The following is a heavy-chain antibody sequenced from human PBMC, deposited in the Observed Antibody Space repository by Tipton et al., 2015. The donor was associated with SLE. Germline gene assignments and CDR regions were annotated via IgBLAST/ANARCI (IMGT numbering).Heavy chain of an antibody. CDR3: ASGGDLYDILTGYLFDY. V-gene: IGHV4-4*08. CDR2: IYTRGST. CDR1: GGSISSYY. Sequence: TLSLTCTVSGGSISSYYWSWIRQPPGKGLEWIGYIYTRGSTNYNPSLKSRVTISVDTSKNQLSLKLSSVTAADTAVYYCASGGDLYDILTGYLFDYWGQGTLVTVSS. D-gene: IGHD3-9*01. J-gene: IGHJ4*02.